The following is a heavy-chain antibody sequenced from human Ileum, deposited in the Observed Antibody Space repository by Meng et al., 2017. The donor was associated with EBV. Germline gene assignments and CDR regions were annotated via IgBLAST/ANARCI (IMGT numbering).Heavy chain of an antibody. V-gene: IGHV4-4*02. CDR1: GGSISSSNW. CDR3: ARGYGSGRDYFDY. CDR2: IYYSGST. Sequence: QVPLQRSGPGLWKPSGALSLTCAVSGGSISSSNWWNWVRQPPGKGLEWIGEIYYSGSTIYNPSLKSRVTISVDKSKNLFSLKLSSVTAADTAVYYCARGYGSGRDYFDYWGQGTLVTVSS. D-gene: IGHD3-10*01. J-gene: IGHJ4*02.